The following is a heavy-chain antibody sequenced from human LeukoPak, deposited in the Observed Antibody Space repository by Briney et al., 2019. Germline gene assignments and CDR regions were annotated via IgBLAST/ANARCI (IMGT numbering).Heavy chain of an antibody. D-gene: IGHD3-22*01. CDR2: IGTAGDT. CDR1: GFSFSSYD. Sequence: PGGSLRLSCAASGFSFSSYDLHWVRQRKGESPEWVSAIGTAGDTYYPGSVKGRFTISRENAKNSLYLQMTSLEVGDTAVYYCATATRGGYYDHWGQGTPVTVSS. J-gene: IGHJ5*02. CDR3: ATATRGGYYDH. V-gene: IGHV3-13*01.